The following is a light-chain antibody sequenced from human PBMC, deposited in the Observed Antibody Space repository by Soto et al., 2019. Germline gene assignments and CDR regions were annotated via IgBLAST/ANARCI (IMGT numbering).Light chain of an antibody. Sequence: EIVLTHSLATLSLSPCERATLSFSASQSVSSNLAWYQQKPGQAPRLLIYDASNRATGIPARFSGSGSGTDFSLTISRLEPEDFAVYYCQQYGTSPWTFGQGTKVDIK. CDR1: QSVSSN. CDR2: DAS. V-gene: IGKV3-11*01. J-gene: IGKJ1*01. CDR3: QQYGTSPWT.